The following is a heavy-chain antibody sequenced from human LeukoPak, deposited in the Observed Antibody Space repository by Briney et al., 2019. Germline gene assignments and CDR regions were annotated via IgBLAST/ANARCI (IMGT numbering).Heavy chain of an antibody. CDR2: IYTGGTT. CDR3: ARDSSSYYFDY. V-gene: IGHV3-66*01. Sequence: GGSLRLSCAASGFTFSIYEMNWVRQAPGKGLEWVSIIYTGGTTHYADSLKDRFLIFRDDSINTLYLQMNSLRAEDTAVYYCARDSSSYYFDYWGQGTLVTVSS. J-gene: IGHJ4*02. CDR1: GFTFSIYE. D-gene: IGHD6-6*01.